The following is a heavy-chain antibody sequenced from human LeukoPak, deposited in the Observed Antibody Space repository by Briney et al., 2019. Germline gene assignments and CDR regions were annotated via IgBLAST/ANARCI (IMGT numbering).Heavy chain of an antibody. D-gene: IGHD6-19*01. V-gene: IGHV3-30*18. J-gene: IGHJ4*02. CDR1: GFTFSSYG. Sequence: GGSLRLSCAASGFTFSSYGMHGVRQAPGKGLEWVAVILYDGSNKYYADSVKGRLTISRDNSKNTLYLQMNSLRAEDTAVYYCSKDTARYSSGWYYFDYWGQGTLVTVSS. CDR2: ILYDGSNK. CDR3: SKDTARYSSGWYYFDY.